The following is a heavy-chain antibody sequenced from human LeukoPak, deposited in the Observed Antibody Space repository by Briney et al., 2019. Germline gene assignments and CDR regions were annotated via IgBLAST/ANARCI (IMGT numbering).Heavy chain of an antibody. CDR3: ARDGDYYDSSGYQGGMDV. J-gene: IGHJ4*02. V-gene: IGHV4-30-4*08. CDR2: IYYSGST. D-gene: IGHD3-22*01. Sequence: SETLSLTCTVSGGSISSVDYYWTWIRQPPGKGLEWIGSIYYSGSTYNNPSLKSRITISVDTSKNHFSLNLSSVTAADTAVYYCARDGDYYDSSGYQGGMDVWGQGTLVTVSS. CDR1: GGSISSVDYY.